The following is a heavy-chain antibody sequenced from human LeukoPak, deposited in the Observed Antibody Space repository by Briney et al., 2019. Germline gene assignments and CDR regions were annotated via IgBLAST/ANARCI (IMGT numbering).Heavy chain of an antibody. J-gene: IGHJ4*02. Sequence: ASVKVSCKASGYTFTSYYMHWVRQAPGQGLEWMGIINPSGGSTSYAQKFQGRVTMTRDTSTSTVYMELSSLRSDDTAVYYCARGGITMVRGVMGGDYWGQGTLVTVSS. CDR1: GYTFTSYY. CDR2: INPSGGST. D-gene: IGHD3-10*01. V-gene: IGHV1-46*01. CDR3: ARGGITMVRGVMGGDY.